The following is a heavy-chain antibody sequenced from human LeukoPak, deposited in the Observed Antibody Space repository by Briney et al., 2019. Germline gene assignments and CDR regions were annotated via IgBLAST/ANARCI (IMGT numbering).Heavy chain of an antibody. CDR3: AKDSNTWAFDY. CDR1: GFTFSSYD. J-gene: IGHJ4*02. Sequence: GGSLRLSCAASGFTFSSYDMNWVRQAPGKGLEWVSHISSRSGTISYADSVKGRFTISRDNSKNTLYLQMNSLRTEDTAVYYCAKDSNTWAFDYWGQGTLVTVSS. V-gene: IGHV3-48*04. D-gene: IGHD2-2*01. CDR2: ISSRSGTI.